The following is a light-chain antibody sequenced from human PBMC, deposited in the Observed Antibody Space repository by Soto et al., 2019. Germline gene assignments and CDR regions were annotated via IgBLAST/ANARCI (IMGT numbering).Light chain of an antibody. CDR3: SSYTTSSTVV. J-gene: IGLJ2*01. Sequence: QSALSQPASVSGSPGQSITISCTGTSSDVGAYNSVSWYQQHTGKAPKLMIYDVSNRLSGVSNRFSGSKSVNTASLTISGLQAEDEADYYFSSYTTSSTVVFGGGTKLTVL. CDR1: SSDVGAYNS. V-gene: IGLV2-14*03. CDR2: DVS.